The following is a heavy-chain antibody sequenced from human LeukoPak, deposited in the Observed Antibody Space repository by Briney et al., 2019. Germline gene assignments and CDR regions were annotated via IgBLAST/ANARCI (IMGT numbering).Heavy chain of an antibody. CDR1: GESVSTNNTA. CDR2: TFYRSKWYY. CDR3: AGTAYYYDSSGYQKLFDY. Sequence: SQTLSLTCAISGESVSTNNTAWNWIRQSPSRGLEWLGRTFYRSKWYYDYAVSVKSRIAINPDTSKNQFSLQLNSVTPDDTAVYYCAGTAYYYDSSGYQKLFDYWGQGTLVTVSS. V-gene: IGHV6-1*01. J-gene: IGHJ4*02. D-gene: IGHD3-22*01.